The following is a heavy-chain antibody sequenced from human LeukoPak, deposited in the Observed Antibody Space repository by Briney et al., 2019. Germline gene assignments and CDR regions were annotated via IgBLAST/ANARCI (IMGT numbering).Heavy chain of an antibody. CDR2: LYTGGST. CDR3: ARVAPPLAMITIVDY. D-gene: IGHD3-16*01. J-gene: IGHJ4*02. V-gene: IGHV3-53*01. CDR1: GFTVSSNF. Sequence: PGGSLRLSCAASGFTVSSNFMSWFRQAPGKGLEWVSVLYTGGSTHYADSVKGRFTISRDISKNTVYLQMNSLRAEDTAVYYCARVAPPLAMITIVDYWGQGTLVTVSS.